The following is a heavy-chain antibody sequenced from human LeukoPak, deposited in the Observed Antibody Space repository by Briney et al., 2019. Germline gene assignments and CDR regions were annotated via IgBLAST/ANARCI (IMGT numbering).Heavy chain of an antibody. J-gene: IGHJ4*02. V-gene: IGHV3-23*01. CDR3: AKFGAALPQKRLGTNTFDC. D-gene: IGHD6-6*01. Sequence: GGSLRLSCAASGFTFSSYAMSWVRQAPGKGLEWVSAISGSAGSTYYADSVKGRFTISRDNSKNTLYLQMNSLRAEDTAVYYCAKFGAALPQKRLGTNTFDCWGQGTLVTVSS. CDR2: ISGSAGST. CDR1: GFTFSSYA.